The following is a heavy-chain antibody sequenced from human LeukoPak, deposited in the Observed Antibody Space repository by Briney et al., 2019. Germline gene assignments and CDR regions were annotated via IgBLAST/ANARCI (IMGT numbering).Heavy chain of an antibody. Sequence: PSETLSLTCAVYGGSFSGYYWSWIRQPPGKGLEWIGEINHSGSTNYNPSLKSRVTISVDTSKNQFSLKLSPVTAADTAVYYCARGVTVTYFDYWGQGTLVTVSS. D-gene: IGHD4-17*01. CDR2: INHSGST. CDR3: ARGVTVTYFDY. CDR1: GGSFSGYY. V-gene: IGHV4-34*01. J-gene: IGHJ4*02.